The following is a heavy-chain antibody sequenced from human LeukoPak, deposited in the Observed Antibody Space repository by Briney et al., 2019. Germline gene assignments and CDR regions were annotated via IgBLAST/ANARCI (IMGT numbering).Heavy chain of an antibody. J-gene: IGHJ4*02. CDR2: ISSNGGST. D-gene: IGHD5-12*01. V-gene: IGHV3-64*01. CDR3: ARVSGYHWESFYDY. Sequence: GGSLRLSCAASGFTFSSYAMHWVRQAPGKGLEYVSAISSNGGSTYYANSVKGRFTISRDNSKNTLYLQMGSLRAEDMAVYYCARVSGYHWESFYDYWGQGTLVTVSS. CDR1: GFTFSSYA.